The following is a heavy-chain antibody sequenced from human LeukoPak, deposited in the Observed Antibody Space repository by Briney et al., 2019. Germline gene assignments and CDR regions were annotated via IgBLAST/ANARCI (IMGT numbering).Heavy chain of an antibody. Sequence: PSETLSLTCAVYGGSLYGYNRNWIRQPPGKGLEWIGEINHSGSTNYNPSLKSRVTISGDTSKNQFSLELSSVTAADTAVYYCAKREQLVLDAFDIWGQGTMVTVSS. CDR2: INHSGST. D-gene: IGHD6-6*01. J-gene: IGHJ3*02. CDR1: GGSLYGYN. CDR3: AKREQLVLDAFDI. V-gene: IGHV4-34*01.